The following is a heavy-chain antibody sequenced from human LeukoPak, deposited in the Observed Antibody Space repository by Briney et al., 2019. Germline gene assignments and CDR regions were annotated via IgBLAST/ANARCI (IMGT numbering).Heavy chain of an antibody. CDR2: ISVYNGNT. J-gene: IGHJ4*02. D-gene: IGHD2-2*02. Sequence: ASVKVSCKASGYTFANFGITWVRQAPGQGLEWMGWISVYNGNTNYAQNLQGRVALTTDTSTSTAYMELRSLRSDDTALYYCARTCSSSSCYMVHWGQGTLVTVSS. CDR3: ARTCSSSSCYMVH. CDR1: GYTFANFG. V-gene: IGHV1-18*01.